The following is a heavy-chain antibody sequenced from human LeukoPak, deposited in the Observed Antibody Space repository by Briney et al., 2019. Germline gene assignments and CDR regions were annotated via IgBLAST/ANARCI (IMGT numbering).Heavy chain of an antibody. CDR1: GFTVSSDY. J-gene: IGHJ4*02. CDR3: ARAGGVVATYSPFDY. V-gene: IGHV3-66*01. Sequence: GGSLRLSCAASGFTVSSDYMSWVRQAPGKGLEWVSVIYRDGSTYYADSVKGRFTISRDNSRNTLYLQMNSLRADDTAVYFCARAGGVVATYSPFDYWGQGTLVTVSS. D-gene: IGHD2-21*01. CDR2: IYRDGST.